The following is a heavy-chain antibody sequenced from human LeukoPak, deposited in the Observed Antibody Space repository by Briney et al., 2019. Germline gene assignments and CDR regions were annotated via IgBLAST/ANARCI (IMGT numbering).Heavy chain of an antibody. CDR2: ISSSSSYI. CDR1: GFTFSSYA. V-gene: IGHV3-21*01. CDR3: ARGIVVVPAADYVDY. D-gene: IGHD2-2*01. Sequence: PGGSLRLSCAASGFTFSSYAMSWVRQAPGKGLEWVSSISSSSSYIYYADSVKGRFTISRDNAKNSLYLQMNSLRAEDTAVYYCARGIVVVPAADYVDYWGQGTLVTASS. J-gene: IGHJ4*02.